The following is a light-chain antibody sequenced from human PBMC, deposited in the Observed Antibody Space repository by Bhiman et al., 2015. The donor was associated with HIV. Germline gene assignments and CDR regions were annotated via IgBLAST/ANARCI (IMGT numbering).Light chain of an antibody. V-gene: IGLV3-25*03. CDR3: QSADTATSKV. Sequence: LGQTARITCTGDKLPNQYAFWYQQKGGRAPVLVIYKDTERPSGIPERFSGSISGTTVTLTITGVQAEDEGDYYCQSADTATSKVFGGGTKLTVL. CDR1: KLPNQY. J-gene: IGLJ3*02. CDR2: KDT.